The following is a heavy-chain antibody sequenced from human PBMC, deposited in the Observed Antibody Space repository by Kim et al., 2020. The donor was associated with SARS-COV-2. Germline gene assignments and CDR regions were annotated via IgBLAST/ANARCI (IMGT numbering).Heavy chain of an antibody. CDR2: NK. V-gene: IGHV3-30*01. D-gene: IGHD5-18*01. J-gene: IGHJ4*02. Sequence: NKYYADSVKGRFTISRDNSKNTLYLQMNSLRAEDTAVYYCARDERALWDYWGQGTLVTVSS. CDR3: ARDERALWDY.